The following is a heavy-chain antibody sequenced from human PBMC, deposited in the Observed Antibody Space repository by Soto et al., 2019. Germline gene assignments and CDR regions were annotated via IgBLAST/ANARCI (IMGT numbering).Heavy chain of an antibody. CDR1: GGSISSSNW. Sequence: ETLSLTCAVSGGSISSSNWWIWVRQPPGKGLEWIGEIYHSGSTNYNPSLKSRVTISVDKSKNQFSLKLSSVTAADTAVYYCARVSGSYYYGMDVWGQGTTVTVSS. CDR3: ARVSGSYYYGMDV. J-gene: IGHJ6*02. V-gene: IGHV4-4*02. D-gene: IGHD1-26*01. CDR2: IYHSGST.